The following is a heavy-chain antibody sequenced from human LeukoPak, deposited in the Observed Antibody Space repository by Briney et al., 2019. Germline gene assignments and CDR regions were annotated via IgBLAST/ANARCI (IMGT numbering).Heavy chain of an antibody. D-gene: IGHD2-21*01. CDR2: INPNSGGT. V-gene: IGHV1-2*06. Sequence: GASVKVSCKASGYTFTGYYMHWVRQAPGQGLEWMGRINPNSGGTNYAQKFQGRVTMTRDTSISTAYMELSRLGSDDTAVYYCARGFSAYCGGDCYSCFDYWGQGTLVTVSS. CDR1: GYTFTGYY. CDR3: ARGFSAYCGGDCYSCFDY. J-gene: IGHJ4*02.